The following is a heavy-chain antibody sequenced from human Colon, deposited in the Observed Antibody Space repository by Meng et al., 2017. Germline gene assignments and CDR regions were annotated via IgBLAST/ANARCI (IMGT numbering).Heavy chain of an antibody. CDR1: GDSIKNAGYY. CDR3: ARRLVRGRKGRGTFDY. V-gene: IGHV4-31*03. J-gene: IGHJ4*02. D-gene: IGHD3-10*01. Sequence: SETLSLTCTVSGDSIKNAGYYWTWIRQHPGRDREWLGYFYYSGTTYYSPSLESRISISVDTSKSEFSLRLNSVTAAYTAVYFCARRLVRGRKGRGTFDYWGQRRPVTVSS. CDR2: FYYSGTT.